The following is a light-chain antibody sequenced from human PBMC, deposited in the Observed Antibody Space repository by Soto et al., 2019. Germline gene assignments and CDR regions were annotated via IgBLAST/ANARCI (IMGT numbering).Light chain of an antibody. J-gene: IGKJ2*01. Sequence: EIVLTQSPATLSLSPGERATLSRRASQSVSSYLAWYQQKPGQAPRLLIYGASNRATGIPARFSGSGSGTDFTLTISSLEPEDFAVYYCQHRGKWPRTFGQGTKLEIK. CDR3: QHRGKWPRT. CDR1: QSVSSY. CDR2: GAS. V-gene: IGKV3-11*01.